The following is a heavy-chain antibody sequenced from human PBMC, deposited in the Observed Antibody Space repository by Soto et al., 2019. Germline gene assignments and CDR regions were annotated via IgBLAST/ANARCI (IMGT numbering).Heavy chain of an antibody. Sequence: SETLSLTCTVSGGSISSYYWSWIRQPPGKGLEWIGYIYYSGSTNYNPSLKSRVTISVDTSKNQFSLKLSSVTAADTAVYYCAREGASGSFLFDPWGQGTMVTVYS. CDR1: GGSISSYY. V-gene: IGHV4-59*01. D-gene: IGHD2-15*01. CDR2: IYYSGST. CDR3: AREGASGSFLFDP. J-gene: IGHJ5*02.